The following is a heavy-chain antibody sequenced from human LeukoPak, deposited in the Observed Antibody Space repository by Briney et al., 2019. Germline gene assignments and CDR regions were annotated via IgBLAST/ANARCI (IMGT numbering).Heavy chain of an antibody. J-gene: IGHJ4*02. CDR1: GYTFTSYG. D-gene: IGHD3-22*01. V-gene: IGHV1-18*01. CDR3: ARDKPYYYDSSGYSGDY. Sequence: ASVKVSCKASGYTFTSYGISWVRQAPGQGREWMGWISAYNGKTNYAQKLQGRVTIHTDTYTSTAYMELRSMRSDDTAVYYCARDKPYYYDSSGYSGDYWGQGTLVTVSS. CDR2: ISAYNGKT.